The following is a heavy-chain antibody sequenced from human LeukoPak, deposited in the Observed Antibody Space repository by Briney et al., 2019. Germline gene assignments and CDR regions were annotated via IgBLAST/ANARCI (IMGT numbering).Heavy chain of an antibody. J-gene: IGHJ6*03. CDR1: GGSISSSSYY. CDR2: IYYSGST. V-gene: IGHV4-39*07. Sequence: SETLSLTCTVSGGSISSSSYYWGWIRQPPGKGLEWIGNIYYSGSTYYNPSLKSRVTISVDTSKSQFSLKLSSVTAADTAVYYCARHSGSFYYYYYMDVWGKGTTVTVSS. CDR3: ARHSGSFYYYYYMDV. D-gene: IGHD1-26*01.